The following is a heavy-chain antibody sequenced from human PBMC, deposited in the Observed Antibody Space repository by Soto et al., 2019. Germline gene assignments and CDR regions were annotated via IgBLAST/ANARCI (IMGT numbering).Heavy chain of an antibody. V-gene: IGHV1-18*01. CDR1: GYTFTDHG. J-gene: IGHJ4*02. CDR3: AREVEGSYSPADF. Sequence: QVQLVQSGPEVKKPGASVTVSCKTSGYTFTDHGIDWVRQAPGQGLEWVGWVSSYNGNTNYAYNLKDRVIMTTDASTSTAYMELRGLRSDGTAVYYSAREVEGSYSPADFWGQGTQVTVSS. CDR2: VSSYNGNT. D-gene: IGHD3-10*01.